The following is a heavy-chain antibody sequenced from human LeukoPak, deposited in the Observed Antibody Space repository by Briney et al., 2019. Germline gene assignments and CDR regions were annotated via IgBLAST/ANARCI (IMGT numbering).Heavy chain of an antibody. V-gene: IGHV4-59*08. Sequence: SETLSLTCTVSGGSTSAYYWSWVRQPPGQGLEWIGYIYYSGTTNYNPSLKSRLTVSVDTSKNQSSLKLSSVTAADTAVYYCARLVGSSSTKTYDWFDPWGQGTLVTVSS. CDR2: IYYSGTT. J-gene: IGHJ5*02. D-gene: IGHD6-6*01. CDR1: GGSTSAYY. CDR3: ARLVGSSSTKTYDWFDP.